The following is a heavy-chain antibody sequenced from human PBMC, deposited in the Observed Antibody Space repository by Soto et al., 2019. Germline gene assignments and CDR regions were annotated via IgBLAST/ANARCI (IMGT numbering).Heavy chain of an antibody. CDR1: GGSISSGGYY. Sequence: SETLSLTCTVSGGSISSGGYYWSWIRQHPGKGLEWIGYIYYSGSTYYNPSLKSRVTISVDTSKNQFSLKLSSVTAADTAVYYCARRYGPGFDYWGQGTLVTVPQ. V-gene: IGHV4-31*03. CDR3: ARRYGPGFDY. J-gene: IGHJ4*02. CDR2: IYYSGST. D-gene: IGHD4-17*01.